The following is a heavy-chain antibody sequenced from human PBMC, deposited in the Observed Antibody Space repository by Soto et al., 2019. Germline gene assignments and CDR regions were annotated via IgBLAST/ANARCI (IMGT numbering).Heavy chain of an antibody. Sequence: QVQLVQSGAEAKKPGASVKVSCKASGYTFTSYDINSVRQATGQGLEWMGWMNPNSGNTGYSQKFQGRVTMTRNTSVSTAYLEPGSLRSDATAVSYWAREGLRYCVWFSHVWSYMDVWGKGTTVTVAS. J-gene: IGHJ6*03. CDR3: AREGLRYCVWFSHVWSYMDV. D-gene: IGHD3-9*01. V-gene: IGHV1-8*02. CDR1: GYTFTSYD. CDR2: MNPNSGNT.